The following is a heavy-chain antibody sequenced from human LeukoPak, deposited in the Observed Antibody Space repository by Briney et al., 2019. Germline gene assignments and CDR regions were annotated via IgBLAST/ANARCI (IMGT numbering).Heavy chain of an antibody. Sequence: GGSLRLSCAASGFSFSSCEMNWVGQAPGKGLEWVSYISGSGTTIYYADSVKGRFTISRDNAENSLYLQMNSLRAEDTAVYYCARDYYDSSGYYLKYFQHWGQGTLVTVSS. CDR2: ISGSGTTI. J-gene: IGHJ1*01. CDR3: ARDYYDSSGYYLKYFQH. CDR1: GFSFSSCE. D-gene: IGHD3-22*01. V-gene: IGHV3-48*03.